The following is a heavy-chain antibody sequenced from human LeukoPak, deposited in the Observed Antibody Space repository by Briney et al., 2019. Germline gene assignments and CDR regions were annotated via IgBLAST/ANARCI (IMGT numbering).Heavy chain of an antibody. J-gene: IGHJ4*02. CDR3: ARDYYDSSGYYSRYFDY. D-gene: IGHD3-22*01. CDR1: GGTFSSYA. CDR2: IIPIFGTA. Sequence: SVKVSCKASGGTFSSYAISWVRQAPGQGLEWMGGIIPIFGTANYAQKFQGRVTITADESTSTAYMELSSLRSEDTAVYYCARDYYDSSGYYSRYFDYWGQGTLVTVSS. V-gene: IGHV1-69*13.